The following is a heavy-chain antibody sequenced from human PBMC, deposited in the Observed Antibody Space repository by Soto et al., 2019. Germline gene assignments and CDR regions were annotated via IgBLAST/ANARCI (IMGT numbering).Heavy chain of an antibody. CDR2: IYYNGGT. D-gene: IGHD2-2*01. CDR3: ARTGFCSSTSCLPFDF. V-gene: IGHV4-31*03. J-gene: IGHJ4*01. CDR1: GGSISSGGYS. Sequence: QVQLQESGPGLVKPSETLSLTCSVSGGSISSGGYSWNRIRKHPGKGLEWIGNIYYNGGTYYNPSRMSRPTIPLDASSKPFSLRLISTTAAGPAIYYCARTGFCSSTSCLPFDFLGPGILGTVAA.